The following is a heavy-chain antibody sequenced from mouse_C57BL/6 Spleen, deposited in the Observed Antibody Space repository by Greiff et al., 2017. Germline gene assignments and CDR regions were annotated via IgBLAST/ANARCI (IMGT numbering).Heavy chain of an antibody. CDR3: ARDYYGNFSWFAY. V-gene: IGHV1-55*01. CDR2: IYPGSGST. Sequence: VQLQQSGAELVKPGASVKMSCKASGYTFTSYWITWVKQRPGQGLEWIGDIYPGSGSTNYNEKFKSKATLTVDTSSSTAYMQLSSLTSEDSAVYYCARDYYGNFSWFAYWGQGTLVTVSA. CDR1: GYTFTSYW. D-gene: IGHD2-1*01. J-gene: IGHJ3*01.